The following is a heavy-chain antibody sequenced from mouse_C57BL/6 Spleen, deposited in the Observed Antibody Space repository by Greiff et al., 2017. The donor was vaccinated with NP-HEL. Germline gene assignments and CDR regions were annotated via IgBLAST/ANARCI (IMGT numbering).Heavy chain of an antibody. J-gene: IGHJ4*01. CDR3: ARAYYSNYVGAMDY. CDR1: GFTFSDYG. V-gene: IGHV5-17*01. Sequence: EVNLVESGGGLVKPGGSLKLSCAASGFTFSDYGMHWVRQAPEKGLEWVAYISSGSSTIYYADTVKGRFTISRDNAKNTLFLQMTSLRSEDTAMYYCARAYYSNYVGAMDYWGQGTSVTVSS. CDR2: ISSGSSTI. D-gene: IGHD2-5*01.